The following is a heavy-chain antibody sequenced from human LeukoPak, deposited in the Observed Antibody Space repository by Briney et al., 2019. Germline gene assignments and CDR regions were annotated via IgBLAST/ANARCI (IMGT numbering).Heavy chain of an antibody. CDR2: INPSGGST. CDR3: ARVAGDYVWGSYQGYFDY. Sequence: ASVNVSCKASGYAFTSYYMHWVRQAPGQGLEWMGIINPSGGSTSYAQKFQGRVTMTRDTSTSTVYMELSSLRSEDTAVYYCARVAGDYVWGSYQGYFDYWGQGTLVTVSS. CDR1: GYAFTSYY. J-gene: IGHJ4*02. D-gene: IGHD3-16*02. V-gene: IGHV1-46*01.